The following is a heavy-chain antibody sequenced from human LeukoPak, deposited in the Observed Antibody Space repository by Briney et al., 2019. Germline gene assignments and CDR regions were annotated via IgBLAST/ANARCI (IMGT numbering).Heavy chain of an antibody. CDR1: GYTFTGYY. J-gene: IGHJ4*02. CDR2: INPNSGGT. Sequence: SVKVSCKASGYTFTGYYMHWVRQAPGQGLEWMGWINPNSGGTNYAQKFQGRVTMTRDASISTAYMELSRLRSDDTAVYYCASSHVVGFWEANWGQGTLVTVSS. V-gene: IGHV1-2*02. D-gene: IGHD3-3*02. CDR3: ASSHVVGFWEAN.